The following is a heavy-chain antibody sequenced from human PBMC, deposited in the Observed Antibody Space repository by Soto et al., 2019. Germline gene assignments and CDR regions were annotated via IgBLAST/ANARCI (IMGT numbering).Heavy chain of an antibody. CDR2: ISYDGSNK. Sequence: GGSLRLSCAASGFTFSSYAMHWVRQAPGKGLEWVAVISYDGSNKYYADSVKGRFIVSRDNAKNSLFLQMNGLRVEDTAVYFCARAMGTDGWSNHPFDIWGQGTMVTVSS. V-gene: IGHV3-30-3*01. CDR1: GFTFSSYA. CDR3: ARAMGTDGWSNHPFDI. D-gene: IGHD6-19*01. J-gene: IGHJ3*02.